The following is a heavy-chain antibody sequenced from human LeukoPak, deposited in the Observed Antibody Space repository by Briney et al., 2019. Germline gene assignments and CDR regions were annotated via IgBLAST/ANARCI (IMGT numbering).Heavy chain of an antibody. CDR2: INHSGST. CDR3: ARGRRIAAAGALFDY. J-gene: IGHJ4*02. Sequence: ETLSLTCAVYGGAFSCYYWSWIRQPPGKGLEWIGEINHSGSTHYLPSLKSRVTISVDTSKNQFSLKLSSVTAADTAVYYCARGRRIAAAGALFDYWGQGTLVTVSS. V-gene: IGHV4-34*01. D-gene: IGHD6-13*01. CDR1: GGAFSCYY.